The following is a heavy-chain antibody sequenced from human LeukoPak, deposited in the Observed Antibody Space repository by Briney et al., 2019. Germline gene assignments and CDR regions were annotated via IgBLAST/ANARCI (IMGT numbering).Heavy chain of an antibody. CDR2: ISGSGGST. Sequence: GGSLRLSCAASGFTFSSYAMSWVRQAPGKGLEWVSAISGSGGSTYYADSVKGRFTISRDNSKSTLYLQMNSLCAEDTAVYYCARSSHGGFYFDYCGQGTLVTASS. CDR1: GFTFSSYA. V-gene: IGHV3-23*01. D-gene: IGHD2-15*01. CDR3: ARSSHGGFYFDY. J-gene: IGHJ4*01.